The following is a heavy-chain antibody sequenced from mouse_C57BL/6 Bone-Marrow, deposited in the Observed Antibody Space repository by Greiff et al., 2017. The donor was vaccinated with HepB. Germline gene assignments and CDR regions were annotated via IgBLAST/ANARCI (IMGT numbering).Heavy chain of an antibody. D-gene: IGHD1-1*01. Sequence: QVQLQQPGTELVKPGASVKLSCKASGYTFTSYWMHWVKQRPGQGLEWIGNINPSNGGTNYNEKFKSKATLTVDKSSSTAYMQRSSLTSEDSAVYYCARKSWVYYGSSYWYFDVWGTGTTVTVSS. CDR1: GYTFTSYW. J-gene: IGHJ1*03. V-gene: IGHV1-53*01. CDR3: ARKSWVYYGSSYWYFDV. CDR2: INPSNGGT.